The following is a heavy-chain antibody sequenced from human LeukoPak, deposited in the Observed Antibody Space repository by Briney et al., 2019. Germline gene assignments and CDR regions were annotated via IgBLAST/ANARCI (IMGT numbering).Heavy chain of an antibody. CDR3: ARHLRLIDFWSGYGGYYYYMDV. V-gene: IGHV4-59*01. Sequence: SETLSLTCTVSGGSISSYYWSRIRQPPGKGLEWIGYIYYSGSTNYNPSLKSRVTISVDTSKNQFSLKLSSVTAADTAVYYCARHLRLIDFWSGYGGYYYYMDVWGKGTTVTVSS. CDR2: IYYSGST. CDR1: GGSISSYY. D-gene: IGHD3-3*01. J-gene: IGHJ6*03.